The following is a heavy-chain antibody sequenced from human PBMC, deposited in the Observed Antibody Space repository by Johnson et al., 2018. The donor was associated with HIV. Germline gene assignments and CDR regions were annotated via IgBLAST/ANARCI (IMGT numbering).Heavy chain of an antibody. Sequence: VQLVESGGGVVQPGRSLRLSCAASGFTFSSYAMHWVRQAPGQGLEWVSVIYTGGSTYYADSVTGRFTISRDNSKNTLYLQMNSLRVEDTAVYYCASSYSESDAFDIWGQGTMVTVSS. CDR1: GFTFSSYA. CDR2: IYTGGST. V-gene: IGHV3-66*01. D-gene: IGHD3-10*01. J-gene: IGHJ3*02. CDR3: ASSYSESDAFDI.